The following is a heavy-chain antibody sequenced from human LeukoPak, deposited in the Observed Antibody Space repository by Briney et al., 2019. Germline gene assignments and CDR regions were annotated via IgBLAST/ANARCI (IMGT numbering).Heavy chain of an antibody. CDR2: IYYSGST. J-gene: IGHJ6*03. CDR3: ARAPVDTAMVPRYYYYYMDV. V-gene: IGHV4-28*03. D-gene: IGHD5-18*01. CDR1: GYSISSSNW. Sequence: SDTLSLTCAVSGYSISSSNWWGWIRQPPGKGLEWIGYIYYSGSTYYNPSLKSRVTMSVDTSKNQFSLKLSSVTAVDTAVYYCARAPVDTAMVPRYYYYYMDVWGKGTTVTVSS.